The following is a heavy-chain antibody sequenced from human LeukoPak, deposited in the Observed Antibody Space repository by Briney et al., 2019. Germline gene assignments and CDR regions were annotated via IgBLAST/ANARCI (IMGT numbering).Heavy chain of an antibody. J-gene: IGHJ4*02. D-gene: IGHD6-6*01. V-gene: IGHV3-33*01. Sequence: PGGSLRLSCAASGFTFSSYGMHWVRQAPGKGLEWVAVIWYDGSNKYYVDSVKGRFTISRDNSKNTLYLQMNSLRAEDTAVYYCARAYSSSEAAFDYWGQGTLVTVSS. CDR2: IWYDGSNK. CDR1: GFTFSSYG. CDR3: ARAYSSSEAAFDY.